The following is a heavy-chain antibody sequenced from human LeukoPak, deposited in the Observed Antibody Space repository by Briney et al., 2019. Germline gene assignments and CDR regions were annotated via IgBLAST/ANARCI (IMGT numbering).Heavy chain of an antibody. D-gene: IGHD1/OR15-1a*01. CDR2: ISSSSSTI. CDR1: GFTFSSYS. V-gene: IGHV3-48*01. Sequence: GGSLRLSCAASGFTFSSYSMNWVRQAPGKGLEWVSYISSSSSTIYYADSVKGRFTISRDNAKNSLYLQMNSLRAEDTAVYYCGRIAINANNGMDVWGQGTTVTVSS. CDR3: GRIAINANNGMDV. J-gene: IGHJ6*02.